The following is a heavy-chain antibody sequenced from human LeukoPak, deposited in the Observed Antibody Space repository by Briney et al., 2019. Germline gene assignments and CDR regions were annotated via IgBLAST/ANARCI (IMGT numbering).Heavy chain of an antibody. Sequence: PSETLSLTCAVYGGSFSGYYWSWIRQPPGKGLEWIGEINHSGSTNYNPSLKSRVTISVDTSKNQFSLKLSSVTAADTAVYYCVRSFSGTHFESWGQGTLVTVSS. CDR3: VRSFSGTHFES. CDR1: GGSFSGYY. D-gene: IGHD5-12*01. V-gene: IGHV4-34*01. J-gene: IGHJ4*02. CDR2: INHSGST.